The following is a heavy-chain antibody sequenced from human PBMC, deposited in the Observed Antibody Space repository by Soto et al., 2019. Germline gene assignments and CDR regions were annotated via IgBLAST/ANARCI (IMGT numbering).Heavy chain of an antibody. Sequence: GGSLRLSCAASGFTFSSYAMHWVRQAPGKGLEYVSAISSNGGSTYYANSVKGRFTISRDNSKNTLYLQMGSLRAEDMAVYYCARGGYCSGGSCYRNWFDPWGQGTLVTVSS. CDR1: GFTFSSYA. CDR2: ISSNGGST. CDR3: ARGGYCSGGSCYRNWFDP. D-gene: IGHD2-15*01. V-gene: IGHV3-64*01. J-gene: IGHJ5*02.